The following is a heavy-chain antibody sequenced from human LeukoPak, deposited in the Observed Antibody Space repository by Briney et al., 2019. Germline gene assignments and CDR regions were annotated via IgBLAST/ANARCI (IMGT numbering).Heavy chain of an antibody. J-gene: IGHJ3*02. CDR3: ARDWSAVGSIRSAFDI. CDR2: MIPIIGVP. D-gene: IGHD6-19*01. Sequence: GASVKVSCKVSGGSFSSYALTWVRQAPGQGLEWLGGMIPIIGVPNYAQRFQGRGIISAEKSTNTVYMELSSLRSEATAVYYCARDWSAVGSIRSAFDIWGQGTMVTVSS. CDR1: GGSFSSYA. V-gene: IGHV1-69*10.